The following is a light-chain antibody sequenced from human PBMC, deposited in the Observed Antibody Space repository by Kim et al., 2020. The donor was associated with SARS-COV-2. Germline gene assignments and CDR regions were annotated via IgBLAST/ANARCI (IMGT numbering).Light chain of an antibody. CDR2: QDN. V-gene: IGLV3-1*01. CDR3: QAWDSSPVV. CDR1: KLGDRY. Sequence: SYELTQAPSVSVSPGQTASITCSGDKLGDRYVCWYQQKPGQSPVLVIYQDNKRPSGIPERFSGSNSGNTATLTISGIQAMDEATYYCQAWDSSPVVFGGGTKLTVL. J-gene: IGLJ3*02.